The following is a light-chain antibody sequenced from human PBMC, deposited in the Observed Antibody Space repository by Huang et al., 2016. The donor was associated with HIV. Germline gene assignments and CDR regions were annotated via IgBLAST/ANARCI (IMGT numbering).Light chain of an antibody. J-gene: IGKJ2*01. V-gene: IGKV2D-29*01. CDR2: EVS. CDR3: MHSTQHPYT. CDR1: QSLLHSDGKTY. Sequence: DIVMTQTPLSLSVTPGQPASISCKSSQSLLHSDGKTYLYLYLQKPGQPPQLLIYEVSNRFSWVPDRFSGSGSGTVFTVKISQVVAEDVGVYFCMHSTQHPYTFGQGTKLEIK.